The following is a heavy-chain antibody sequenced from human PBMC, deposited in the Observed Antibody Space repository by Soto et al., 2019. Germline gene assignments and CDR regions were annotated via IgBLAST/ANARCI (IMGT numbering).Heavy chain of an antibody. CDR2: INPSGGST. Sequence: ASVKVSCKASGYTFTSYYMHWVRQAPGQGLEWMGIINPSGGSTSYAQKFQGRVTMTRDTSTSTVYMELSSLRSEDTAVYYCARGAECGYDFCSGHPGPFYPRAQGTLVTGSA. CDR1: GYTFTSYY. CDR3: ARGAECGYDFCSGHPGPFYP. V-gene: IGHV1-46*01. D-gene: IGHD3-3*01. J-gene: IGHJ5*02.